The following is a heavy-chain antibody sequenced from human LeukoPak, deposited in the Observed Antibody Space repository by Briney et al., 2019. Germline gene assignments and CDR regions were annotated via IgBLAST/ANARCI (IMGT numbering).Heavy chain of an antibody. V-gene: IGHV1-18*01. J-gene: IGHJ3*02. CDR3: ARDWGRYCSSTSCYVRAFDI. Sequence: ASVKVSCKASGYTFTSYGISWVRQAPGQGLEWMGWISAYNGNTNYAQKLQGRVTMTTDTSTSTAYMELRSLRSDDTAVYYCARDWGRYCSSTSCYVRAFDIWGQGTMVTVSS. CDR1: GYTFTSYG. CDR2: ISAYNGNT. D-gene: IGHD2-2*01.